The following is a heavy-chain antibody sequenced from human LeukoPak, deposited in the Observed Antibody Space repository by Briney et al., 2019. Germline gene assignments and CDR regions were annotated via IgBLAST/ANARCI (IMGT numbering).Heavy chain of an antibody. D-gene: IGHD3-16*01. V-gene: IGHV1-18*01. CDR2: ISAYNGNT. CDR1: GYTFTSYG. CDR3: ARSEVIMITFGGEHYFDY. J-gene: IGHJ4*02. Sequence: AASVKVSCKASGYTFTSYGISWVRQAPGQGLEWMGWISAYNGNTNYAQKLQGRVTMTTDTSTSTAYMELSSLRSEDTAVYYCARSEVIMITFGGEHYFDYWGQGTLVTVSS.